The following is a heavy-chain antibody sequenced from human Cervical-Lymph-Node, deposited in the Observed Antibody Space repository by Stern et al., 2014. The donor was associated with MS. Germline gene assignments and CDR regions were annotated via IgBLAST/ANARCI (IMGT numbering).Heavy chain of an antibody. J-gene: IGHJ4*02. V-gene: IGHV3-23*04. D-gene: IGHD3-22*01. CDR1: GFTFSSYA. CDR3: ANYYDSGREPFDY. Sequence: EVQLEESGGGLVQPGGSLRLSCAASGFTFSSYAMSWVRQAPGKGLEWVSAISGSVGSPYYADSVKGRFTISRDNSKNTLYLQMNSLRAEDTAVYYCANYYDSGREPFDYWGQGTLVTVSS. CDR2: ISGSVGSP.